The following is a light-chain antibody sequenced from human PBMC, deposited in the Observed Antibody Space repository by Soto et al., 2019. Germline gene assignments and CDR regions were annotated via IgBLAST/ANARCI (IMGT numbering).Light chain of an antibody. J-gene: IGKJ1*01. CDR1: QSVLYSSNNKNY. CDR2: WAS. CDR3: QQYYSTPTWT. V-gene: IGKV4-1*01. Sequence: DIVMTQSPDSLAVSLGERATINFKSSQSVLYSSNNKNYLAWYQQKPGQPPKLLIYWASTRESGVPDRFSGRGSGTDFTLTISSLQAEDVAVYYCQQYYSTPTWTFGQGTKVEIK.